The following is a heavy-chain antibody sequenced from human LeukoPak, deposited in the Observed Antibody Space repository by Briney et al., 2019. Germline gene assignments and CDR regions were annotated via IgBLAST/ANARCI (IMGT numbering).Heavy chain of an antibody. Sequence: TGGSLRLSCPAAGFTFSIYWMHWARQAPGKGLEWVAVISYDGSNKYYADSVKGRFTISRDNSKNTLYLKMNSLRAEDTAVYYCAKDSSYYDILTGYHWGQGTLVTVSS. CDR2: ISYDGSNK. CDR3: AKDSSYYDILTGYH. D-gene: IGHD3-9*01. V-gene: IGHV3-30*18. CDR1: GFTFSIYW. J-gene: IGHJ5*02.